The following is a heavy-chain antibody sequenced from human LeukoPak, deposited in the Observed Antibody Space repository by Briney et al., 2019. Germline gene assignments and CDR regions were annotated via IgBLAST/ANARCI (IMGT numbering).Heavy chain of an antibody. V-gene: IGHV4-39*07. J-gene: IGHJ4*02. Sequence: PSETLSLTCTVSGGSISSSSYYWGWIRQPPGKGLEWIGSIYYSGSTYYNPSLKSRVTISVDTSKNQFSLKLSSVTAADTAVYYCARGDGDYFDYWGQGTLVTVSS. CDR1: GGSISSSSYY. CDR2: IYYSGST. D-gene: IGHD4-17*01. CDR3: ARGDGDYFDY.